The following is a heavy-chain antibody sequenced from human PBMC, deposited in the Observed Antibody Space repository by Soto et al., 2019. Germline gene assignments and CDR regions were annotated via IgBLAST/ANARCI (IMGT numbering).Heavy chain of an antibody. J-gene: IGHJ6*02. Sequence: GASVKVSCKVSGYTLTELSMHWVRQAPGKGLEWMGGFDPEDGETIYAQKFQGRVTMTEDTSTDTAYMELSSLRSEDTAVYYCATAGIAAAGDQDAYYYYYGTDVWGQGTTVTVSS. V-gene: IGHV1-24*01. CDR3: ATAGIAAAGDQDAYYYYYGTDV. D-gene: IGHD6-13*01. CDR2: FDPEDGET. CDR1: GYTLTELS.